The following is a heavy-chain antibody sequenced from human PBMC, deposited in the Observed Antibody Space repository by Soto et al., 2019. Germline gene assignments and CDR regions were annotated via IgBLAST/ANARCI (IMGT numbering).Heavy chain of an antibody. J-gene: IGHJ3*02. D-gene: IGHD6-6*01. CDR3: ARDLKASEGAFDI. Sequence: QVQLQESGPGLVKPSQTLSLPCPVSGGSISSGGYSWRWLRQPPGKGLEWIGYVYYSGSTYYNPSRERRGTIAVDTAKNQVARKLSSVTAADTAVDDGARDLKASEGAFDIWGQGTMVTVSS. CDR1: GGSISSGGYS. V-gene: IGHV4-31*03. CDR2: VYYSGST.